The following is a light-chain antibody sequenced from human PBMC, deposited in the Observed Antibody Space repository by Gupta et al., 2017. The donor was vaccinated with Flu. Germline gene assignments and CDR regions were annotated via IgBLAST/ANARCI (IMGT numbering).Light chain of an antibody. CDR3: QQSDSTPHT. Sequence: DIQMTQSPSSLSASVGDRVTITCRASQSIRSYLNWYQQKPGKAPKLLIYAASSLQSGVPSRFSGSGSGTDFTLTISSLQPEDFATYYCQQSDSTPHTFGQGTKLEIK. CDR2: AAS. CDR1: QSIRSY. J-gene: IGKJ2*01. V-gene: IGKV1-39*01.